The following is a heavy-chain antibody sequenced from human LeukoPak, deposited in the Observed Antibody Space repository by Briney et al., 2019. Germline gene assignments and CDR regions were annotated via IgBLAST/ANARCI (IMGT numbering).Heavy chain of an antibody. D-gene: IGHD6-19*01. V-gene: IGHV3-7*01. J-gene: IGHJ3*02. CDR2: IKQDGSVK. Sequence: GGSLRLSCAASGFTFSSYWMSWVRQAPGGGLEWVAKIKQDGSVKYNVDSVKGRFTTSRDNAKSSLYMTMNSLRAEDTAVYYCARYGSGKEDDAFDIWGQGTMVTVSS. CDR3: ARYGSGKEDDAFDI. CDR1: GFTFSSYW.